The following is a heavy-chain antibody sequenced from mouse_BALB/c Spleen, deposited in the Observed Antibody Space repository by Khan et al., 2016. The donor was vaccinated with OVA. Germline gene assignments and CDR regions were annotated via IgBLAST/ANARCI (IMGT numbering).Heavy chain of an antibody. CDR2: INPSTGYT. V-gene: IGHV1-7*01. D-gene: IGHD1-1*01. CDR3: ARRGLRWDFDY. Sequence: VKLLESGAELAKPEASVKMSCKASGYTFINYWILWVKQRPGQGLEWIGYINPSTGYTEFSQNFKDKATLTADKSSSTAYMQLSSLTSEDSAVYYYARRGLRWDFDYWGQGTTLTVSS. J-gene: IGHJ2*01. CDR1: GYTFINYW.